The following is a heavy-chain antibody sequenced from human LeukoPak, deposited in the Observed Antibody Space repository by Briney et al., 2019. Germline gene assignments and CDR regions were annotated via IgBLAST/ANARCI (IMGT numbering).Heavy chain of an antibody. D-gene: IGHD1-26*01. Sequence: ASVKVSCKVSGYTLTELSMHWVRQAPGKGLEWMGGFDPEDGETIYAQKFQGRVTMTEDTSTDTAYMELSSLRSEDTAVYYCATGLRGSGSYPLSSSDFDYWGQGTLVTVSS. CDR3: ATGLRGSGSYPLSSSDFDY. J-gene: IGHJ4*02. CDR2: FDPEDGET. CDR1: GYTLTELS. V-gene: IGHV1-24*01.